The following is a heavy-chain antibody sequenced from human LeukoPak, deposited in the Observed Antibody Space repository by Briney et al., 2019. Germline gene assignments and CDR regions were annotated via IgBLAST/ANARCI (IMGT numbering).Heavy chain of an antibody. CDR1: GYTFTGYY. CDR3: ARDPGVYDSSGFSLDY. Sequence: ASVKVSCKASGYTFTGYYMHWVRQAPGQGLEWMGWINPNSGGTNYAQKFQGRVTMTRDTSISTAYMELSRLRSDDTAVYYCARDPGVYDSSGFSLDYWGQGTLVTVSS. CDR2: INPNSGGT. V-gene: IGHV1-2*02. J-gene: IGHJ4*02. D-gene: IGHD3-22*01.